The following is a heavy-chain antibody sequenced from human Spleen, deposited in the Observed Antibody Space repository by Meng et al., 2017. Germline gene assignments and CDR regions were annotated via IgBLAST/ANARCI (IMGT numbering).Heavy chain of an antibody. CDR2: INPNSGGT. CDR1: GYTLTYYY. Sequence: QVQLVQSGAEVKKPGASVQVSCRASGYTLTYYYMHWVRQAPGQGLEWMGRINPNSGGTDYAQKFQGRVTMTRDTSINTAYMELSRLRSAADTAVYYCARWRGDSDFDYWGQGTLVTVSS. V-gene: IGHV1-2*06. CDR3: ARWRGDSDFDY. D-gene: IGHD2-21*02. J-gene: IGHJ4*02.